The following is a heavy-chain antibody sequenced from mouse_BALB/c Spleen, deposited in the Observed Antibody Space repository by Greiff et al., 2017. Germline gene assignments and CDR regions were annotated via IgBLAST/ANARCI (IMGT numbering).Heavy chain of an antibody. D-gene: IGHD1-2*01. Sequence: EVKLLESGPGLVKPSQSLSLTCTVTGYSITSDYAWNWIRQFPGNKLEWMGYISYSGSTSYNPSLKSRISITRDTSKNQFFLQLNSVTTEDTATYYCARLLRLHNAMDYWGQGTSVTVSS. V-gene: IGHV3-2*02. CDR2: ISYSGST. CDR3: ARLLRLHNAMDY. J-gene: IGHJ4*01. CDR1: GYSITSDYA.